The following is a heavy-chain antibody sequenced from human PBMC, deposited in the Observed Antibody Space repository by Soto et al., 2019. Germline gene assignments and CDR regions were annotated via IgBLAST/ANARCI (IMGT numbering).Heavy chain of an antibody. CDR1: GGTFSSYA. J-gene: IGHJ6*02. V-gene: IGHV1-69*01. D-gene: IGHD4-17*01. CDR3: ARDVTTVTHYYDYGMDV. Sequence: QVQLVQSGAEVQKPGSSVKVSCKASGGTFSSYAISWVRQAPGQGLEWMGGIIPIFGTANYAQKFQGRVTITADESTSTAYMELSSLRSDDTDVYYCARDVTTVTHYYDYGMDVWGQGTTVTVSS. CDR2: IIPIFGTA.